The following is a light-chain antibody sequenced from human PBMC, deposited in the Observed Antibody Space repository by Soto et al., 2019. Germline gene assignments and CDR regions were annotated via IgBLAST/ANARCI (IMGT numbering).Light chain of an antibody. CDR2: EVA. Sequence: QSALTQTASVSGSPGQSITMSCTGTSSDVGGYNFVSWYQQHPGKAPKLIVHEVANRLSGVSGRFSGSKSGNTAFLTISGLQAEDEAVYYCCSHSRSSTWMFGGGTKLTVL. J-gene: IGLJ3*02. CDR3: CSHSRSSTWM. CDR1: SSDVGGYNF. V-gene: IGLV2-14*03.